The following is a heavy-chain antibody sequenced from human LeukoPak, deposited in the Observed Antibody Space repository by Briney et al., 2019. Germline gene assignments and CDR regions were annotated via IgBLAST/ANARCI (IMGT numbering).Heavy chain of an antibody. J-gene: IGHJ6*03. CDR2: ISSSGSTI. CDR3: ARDVYYYDSSGYYYYYYMDV. V-gene: IGHV3-48*03. CDR1: GFTFSSYE. Sequence: PGGSLRLSCAASGFTFSSYEMNWVRQAPGKGLEWVSYISSSGSTIYYADSVKGRFTISRDNSKNTLYLQMNSLRAEDTAVYYCARDVYYYDSSGYYYYYYMDVWGKGTTVTVSS. D-gene: IGHD3-22*01.